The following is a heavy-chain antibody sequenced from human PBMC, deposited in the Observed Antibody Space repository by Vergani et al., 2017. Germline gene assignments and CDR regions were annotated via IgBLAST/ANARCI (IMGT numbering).Heavy chain of an antibody. CDR1: GSTLSRYA. V-gene: IGHV1-69*04. D-gene: IGHD3-3*01. CDR2: VIPLSGVT. J-gene: IGHJ4*02. Sequence: QVQLVQSGAEVKKPGSSVKLSCKASGSTLSRYAINWVRQAPGRGLEWMGRVIPLSGVTNYAHQFQGRVTITADRSTITAYMDLTSLRYEDTAVYYCARERNAYYDFWSGYYTQYYFDYWGQGTLVTVSS. CDR3: ARERNAYYDFWSGYYTQYYFDY.